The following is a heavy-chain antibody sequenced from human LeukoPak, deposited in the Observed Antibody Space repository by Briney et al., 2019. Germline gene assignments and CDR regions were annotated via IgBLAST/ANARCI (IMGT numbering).Heavy chain of an antibody. CDR3: ARADSGSYSGGFDY. V-gene: IGHV1-3*01. CDR2: INAGNGNT. Sequence: ASVKVSRKASGYTFTSYAMHWVRQAPGQRLEWMGWINAGNGNTKYSQKFQGRVTITRDTSASTAYMELSSLRSEDTAVYYCARADSGSYSGGFDYWGQGTLVTVSS. D-gene: IGHD1-26*01. J-gene: IGHJ4*02. CDR1: GYTFTSYA.